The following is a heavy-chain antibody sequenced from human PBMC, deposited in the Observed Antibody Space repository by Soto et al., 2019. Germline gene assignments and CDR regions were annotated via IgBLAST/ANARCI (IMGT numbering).Heavy chain of an antibody. V-gene: IGHV1-3*01. Sequence: QVQLVQSGAEVKKPGASVKVSCKASGYTFTSYAMHWVRQAPGQRLEWMGWINAGNGNTKYSQKFQGRVTITRDTSASPAYVELSSLRSEDTAVYYCARTFYGYYGDFDYWGQGTLVTVSS. D-gene: IGHD4-17*01. J-gene: IGHJ4*02. CDR2: INAGNGNT. CDR3: ARTFYGYYGDFDY. CDR1: GYTFTSYA.